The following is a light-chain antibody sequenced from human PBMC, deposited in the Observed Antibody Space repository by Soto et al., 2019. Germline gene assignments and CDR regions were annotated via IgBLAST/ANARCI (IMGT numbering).Light chain of an antibody. CDR2: GAS. V-gene: IGKV3-15*01. Sequence: EIVMTQSPATLSVSPGERATLSCRASQTVSSNLAWYQQKPGQAPRLLIYGASTRATGIPARFSGSGSGTEFTLTISGLQSEDFAVYYCQQYDNWPLTLGGGSKVEIK. CDR3: QQYDNWPLT. J-gene: IGKJ4*01. CDR1: QTVSSN.